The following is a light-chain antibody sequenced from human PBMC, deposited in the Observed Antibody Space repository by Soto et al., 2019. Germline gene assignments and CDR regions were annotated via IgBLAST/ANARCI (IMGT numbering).Light chain of an antibody. CDR3: RQDYNYPRT. CDR1: QDIRNE. V-gene: IGKV1-6*01. Sequence: AIQMTQSPSSLSASVGDRVTITCRASQDIRNELGWYQQKPGTAPKVLIYAASHLQSGVPSRFSGSGSGTDFTLTISSLQPEDFATYYCRQDYNYPRTFDQGTKVE. CDR2: AAS. J-gene: IGKJ1*01.